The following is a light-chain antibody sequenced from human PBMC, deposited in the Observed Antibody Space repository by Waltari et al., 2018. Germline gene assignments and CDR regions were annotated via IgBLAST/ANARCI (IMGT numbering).Light chain of an antibody. J-gene: IGLJ1*01. CDR1: SSDVGGYYH. CDR3: SSYTSRSTYV. V-gene: IGLV2-14*01. CDR2: EVS. Sequence: QSALTQPASVSGSPGQSITISCTGTSSDVGGYYHVPWYLQHPGKAPNLLIYEVSNRPSGVSHRFSGSKTGSTASLTISGLRGEDEADYYCSSYTSRSTYVFGTGTKVSVL.